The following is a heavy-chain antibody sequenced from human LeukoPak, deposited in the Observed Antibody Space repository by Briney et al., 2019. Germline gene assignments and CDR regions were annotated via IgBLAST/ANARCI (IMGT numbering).Heavy chain of an antibody. CDR1: GGSIRTYY. Sequence: PSETLSLTCSVSGGSIRTYYWKWIRETPGKEVERIGYIFCSVRTDYNPSLKIRVTISVATFNNQFSLSLISVSAADTAVYYCARQRLLWFGESTSVFDYWGQGTLVTVSS. D-gene: IGHD3-10*01. CDR2: IFCSVRT. CDR3: ARQRLLWFGESTSVFDY. J-gene: IGHJ4*02. V-gene: IGHV4-59*08.